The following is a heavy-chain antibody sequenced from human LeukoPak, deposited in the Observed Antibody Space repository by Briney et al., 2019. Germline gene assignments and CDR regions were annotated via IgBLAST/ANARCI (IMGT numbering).Heavy chain of an antibody. V-gene: IGHV3-73*01. CDR2: IKSKAYNYAT. Sequence: GGSLRLSCAASGFTFSGSAIHWVRQASGKGLEWIGRIKSKAYNYATTYAASVKGRFSISRDDSKSTAYLQMNSLKTEDTAVYYCTRPYDHSDYWGQGTLVTVS. CDR1: GFTFSGSA. CDR3: TRPYDHSDY. J-gene: IGHJ4*02. D-gene: IGHD1-14*01.